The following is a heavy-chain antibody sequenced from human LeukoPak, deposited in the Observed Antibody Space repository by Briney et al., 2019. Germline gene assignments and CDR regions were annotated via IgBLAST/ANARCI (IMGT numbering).Heavy chain of an antibody. CDR2: MSNDGSNK. CDR1: GFTFSSYG. J-gene: IGHJ4*02. V-gene: IGHV3-30*18. Sequence: GGSLRLSCAASGFTFSSYGMHWVRQAPGKGLEWVAVMSNDGSNKYYADSVKGRFTISRDNSKNTLYLQMNSLRAEDTAVYYCAKASAMIVVVSKHFDYWGQGTLVTVSS. D-gene: IGHD3-22*01. CDR3: AKASAMIVVVSKHFDY.